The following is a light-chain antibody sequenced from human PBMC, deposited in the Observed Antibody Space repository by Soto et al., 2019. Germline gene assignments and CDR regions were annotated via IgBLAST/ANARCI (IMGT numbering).Light chain of an antibody. CDR3: QQSYSTPPT. V-gene: IGKV1-39*01. J-gene: IGKJ4*01. Sequence: DIQMTQSPSSLSASVGDRVTITCRASQGISSYLNWYQQKPGKAPKLLIYGASSLQSGVPSRFSGSGSGTDFTLTISSLQPEDFVTYYCQQSYSTPPTFGGGTKVEIK. CDR2: GAS. CDR1: QGISSY.